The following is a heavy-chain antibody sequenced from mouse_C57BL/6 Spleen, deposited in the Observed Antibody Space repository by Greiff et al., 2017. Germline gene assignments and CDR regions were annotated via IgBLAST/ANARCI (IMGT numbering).Heavy chain of an antibody. D-gene: IGHD4-1*01. J-gene: IGHJ4*01. CDR1: GYAFTNYL. Sequence: QVQLQQSGAELVRPGTSVKVSCKASGYAFTNYLIEWVKQRPGQGLEWIGVFNPGSGGTNYNEKFKGKATLTADKSSSTAYMQLSSLTSEDSAVYFCARGRNWDYAMDYWGQGTSVTVSS. CDR2: FNPGSGGT. CDR3: ARGRNWDYAMDY. V-gene: IGHV1-54*01.